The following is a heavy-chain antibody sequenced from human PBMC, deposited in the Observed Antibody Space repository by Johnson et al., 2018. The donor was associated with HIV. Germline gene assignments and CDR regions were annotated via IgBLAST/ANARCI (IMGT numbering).Heavy chain of an antibody. J-gene: IGHJ3*02. CDR2: ISTDGTTT. V-gene: IGHV3-30*04. Sequence: QVQLVESGGGVVQPGRSLRLSCAASDFTFTNNAIHWVRQAPGKGLEWVAVISTDGTTTYYAKSVKGRFTISRDNSRNSVSLQMIILGPKDTAMYYGASVVTARAPLLIWGQGTMVTVSS. CDR1: DFTFTNNA. D-gene: IGHD4-23*01. CDR3: ASVVTARAPLLI.